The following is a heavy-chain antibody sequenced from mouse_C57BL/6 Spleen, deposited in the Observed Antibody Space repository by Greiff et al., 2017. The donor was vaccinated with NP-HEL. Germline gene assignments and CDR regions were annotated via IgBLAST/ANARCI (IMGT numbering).Heavy chain of an antibody. CDR3: ARGGLYSDYAMDY. CDR2: IHPNSGRT. Sequence: QVQLQQPGAELVKPGASVKLSCKASGYTFTSYWMHWVKQRPGQGLEWIGMIHPNSGRTNYNEKFKSKATQTADKYYRPAYMQLSSLTSEDSAVYYCARGGLYSDYAMDYWGQGTSVTVSS. CDR1: GYTFTSYW. J-gene: IGHJ4*01. V-gene: IGHV1-64*01. D-gene: IGHD1-1*02.